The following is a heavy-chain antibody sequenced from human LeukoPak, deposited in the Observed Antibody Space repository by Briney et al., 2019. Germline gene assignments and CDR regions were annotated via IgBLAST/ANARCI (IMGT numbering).Heavy chain of an antibody. D-gene: IGHD2-2*01. J-gene: IGHJ6*03. Sequence: GASVKVSCKAPGYTFTSYDINWVRQATGQGLEWMGWMNPNSGNTGYAQKFQGRVTMTRNTSISTAYMELSSLRSEDTAVYYCARATKYQLLWGYYYYYMDVWGKGTTVTVSS. V-gene: IGHV1-8*01. CDR2: MNPNSGNT. CDR1: GYTFTSYD. CDR3: ARATKYQLLWGYYYYYMDV.